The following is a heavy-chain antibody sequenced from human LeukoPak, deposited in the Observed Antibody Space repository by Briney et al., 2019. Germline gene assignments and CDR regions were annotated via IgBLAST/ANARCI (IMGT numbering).Heavy chain of an antibody. CDR3: ARDPGYESWSPFWGGMDV. CDR1: GFTFSSSW. CDR2: ITRDGSST. D-gene: IGHD3-16*01. V-gene: IGHV3-74*01. Sequence: GGSLRLSCAASGFTFSSSWMHWVRQAPGKGLVWVSRITRDGSSTTYADSVKGRFTTSRDNAKNTLYLQMDSLRDDDTAVYYCARDPGYESWSPFWGGMDVWGNGATVIVSS. J-gene: IGHJ6*04.